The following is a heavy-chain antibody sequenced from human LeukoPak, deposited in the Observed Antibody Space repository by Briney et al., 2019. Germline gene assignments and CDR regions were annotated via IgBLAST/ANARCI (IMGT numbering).Heavy chain of an antibody. CDR2: IYYSGST. CDR3: ARQDYYDSSGYYRWFDP. D-gene: IGHD3-22*01. CDR1: GGSISSYY. V-gene: IGHV4-59*08. Sequence: SETLSLTCTVSGGSISSYYWSWIRQPPGKGLEWIGYIYYSGSTNYNPSLKSRVTISVDTSKNQFSLKLSSVTAADTAVYYCARQDYYDSSGYYRWFDPWGQGTLVTVSS. J-gene: IGHJ5*02.